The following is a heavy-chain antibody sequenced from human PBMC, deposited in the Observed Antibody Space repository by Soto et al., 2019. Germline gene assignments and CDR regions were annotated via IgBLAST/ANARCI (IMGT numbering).Heavy chain of an antibody. J-gene: IGHJ4*02. V-gene: IGHV4-4*09. D-gene: IGHD2-15*01. CDR2: IYSSGNT. Sequence: PSETLSLTCTVSGGSIRSYYWNWVRQSPGKGLEWIGNIYSSGNTNYNPSLKSRVTMSVDTSKNQFSLKMTSVTAADTAVYYCEKKHGVGVVAATPSYFDYGGQGPLVTVSS. CDR3: EKKHGVGVVAATPSYFDY. CDR1: GGSIRSYY.